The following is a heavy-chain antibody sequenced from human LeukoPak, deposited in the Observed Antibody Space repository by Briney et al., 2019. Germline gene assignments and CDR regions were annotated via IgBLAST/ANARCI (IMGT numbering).Heavy chain of an antibody. Sequence: SETLSLTCTVSGASISSYHWSWIRQPAGKGLEWIGRIYATGSTNYNPSLESRVTMSVDTSKNHLSLKVTSVTAADTAVYYCAREFSTNWFDPWGQGTLVTVSS. CDR3: AREFSTNWFDP. V-gene: IGHV4-4*07. CDR2: IYATGST. CDR1: GASISSYH. J-gene: IGHJ5*02.